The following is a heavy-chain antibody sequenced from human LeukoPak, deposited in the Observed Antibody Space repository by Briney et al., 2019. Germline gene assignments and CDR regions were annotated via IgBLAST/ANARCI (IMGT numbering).Heavy chain of an antibody. D-gene: IGHD5-18*01. CDR3: ARTTEGGYTYGYFYYYYMDV. Sequence: PSETLSLTCTVSGGSISSYYWSWIRQPPGKGLEWIGYIYYSGSTNYNPSLKSRVTISVDTSKNQFSLKLTSVTAADAAVYYCARTTEGGYTYGYFYYYYMDVWGKGTTVTISS. CDR1: GGSISSYY. CDR2: IYYSGST. V-gene: IGHV4-59*01. J-gene: IGHJ6*03.